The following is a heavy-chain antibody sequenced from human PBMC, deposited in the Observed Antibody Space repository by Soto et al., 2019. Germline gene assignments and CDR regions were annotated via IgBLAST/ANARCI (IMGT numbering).Heavy chain of an antibody. CDR1: GYTFTSYG. CDR3: AREGVYRGAYYYYCMDV. CDR2: ISAYNGNT. D-gene: IGHD3-10*01. J-gene: IGHJ6*02. Sequence: GASVKVSCKASGYTFTSYGISWVRQAPGQGLEWMGWISAYNGNTNYEQKLQGRVTMTTDTSTNTAYMELRSLKFDDTAVYYCAREGVYRGAYYYYCMDVWGQGTTVTVSS. V-gene: IGHV1-18*01.